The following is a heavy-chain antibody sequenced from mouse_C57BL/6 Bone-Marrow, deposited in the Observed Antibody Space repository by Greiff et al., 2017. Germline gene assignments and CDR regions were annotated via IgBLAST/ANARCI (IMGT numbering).Heavy chain of an antibody. Sequence: QVTLKVSGPGILQPSQTLSLTCSFSGFSLSTFGMGVGWIRQPSGKGLEWLAHIWWDDDKYYNPALKSQLPISKATSKNQVFLKIANVDTADTATYYCARISPYYYGSSYFYYFDYWGQGTTLTVSS. J-gene: IGHJ2*01. CDR1: GFSLSTFGMG. CDR2: IWWDDDK. CDR3: ARISPYYYGSSYFYYFDY. D-gene: IGHD1-1*01. V-gene: IGHV8-8*01.